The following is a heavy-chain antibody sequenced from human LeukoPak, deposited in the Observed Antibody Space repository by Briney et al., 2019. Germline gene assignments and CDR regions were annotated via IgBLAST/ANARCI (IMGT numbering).Heavy chain of an antibody. CDR3: ARWGHIVVVPAAIRGSYNWFDP. Sequence: ASVKVSCKASGYTFTSYDINWGRQATGQGLEWMGWMHPNSGNTGYAQKFQSRVTMTRNTSISTDYIELSSLRSEDTAVYYCARWGHIVVVPAAIRGSYNWFDPWGQGTLVTVSS. D-gene: IGHD2-2*02. V-gene: IGHV1-8*01. J-gene: IGHJ5*02. CDR1: GYTFTSYD. CDR2: MHPNSGNT.